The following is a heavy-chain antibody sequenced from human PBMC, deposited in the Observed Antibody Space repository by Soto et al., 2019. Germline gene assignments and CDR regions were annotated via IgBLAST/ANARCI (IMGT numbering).Heavy chain of an antibody. Sequence: EVQLVESGGGLVQPDRSLRLSCAASGFTFDDYAMHWVRQAPGKGLEWISGISWNSGHIGYADSVRGRFTISRDNAKNSLYLQMNSLRVEDTALYYCAKDLFVNIGNHPGGFDYWGQGILVTVSS. V-gene: IGHV3-9*01. CDR3: AKDLFVNIGNHPGGFDY. J-gene: IGHJ4*02. CDR1: GFTFDDYA. D-gene: IGHD1-1*01. CDR2: ISWNSGHI.